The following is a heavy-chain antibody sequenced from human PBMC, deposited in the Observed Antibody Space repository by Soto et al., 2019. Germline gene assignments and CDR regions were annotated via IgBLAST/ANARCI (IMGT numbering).Heavy chain of an antibody. Sequence: SVKVSCKASGGTFSSYAISWVRQAPGQGLEWMGGIIPIFGTANYAQKFQGRVTITADKSTSTAYMELSSLRSEDTAVYYCARGSYDFWSGIHYYYYYGMDVWGQGTTVTV. CDR3: ARGSYDFWSGIHYYYYYGMDV. D-gene: IGHD3-3*01. V-gene: IGHV1-69*06. CDR2: IIPIFGTA. CDR1: GGTFSSYA. J-gene: IGHJ6*02.